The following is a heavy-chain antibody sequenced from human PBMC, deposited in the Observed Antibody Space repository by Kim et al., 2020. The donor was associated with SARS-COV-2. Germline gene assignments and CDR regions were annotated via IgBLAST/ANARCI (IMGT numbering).Heavy chain of an antibody. D-gene: IGHD2-2*01. J-gene: IGHJ4*02. CDR3: SRGPQPGSSTSCYLY. V-gene: IGHV4-34*01. CDR2: INHSGST. Sequence: SETLSLTCAVYGGSFSGYYWSWIRQPPGKGLEWIGEINHSGSTNYNPSPKSRRTISVDTTKNQFSLKLSSGTAADTAVYYCSRGPQPGSSTSCYLYWGQG. CDR1: GGSFSGYY.